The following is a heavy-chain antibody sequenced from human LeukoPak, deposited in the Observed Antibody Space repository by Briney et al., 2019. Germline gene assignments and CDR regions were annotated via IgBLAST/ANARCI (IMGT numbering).Heavy chain of an antibody. V-gene: IGHV3-23*01. CDR2: ISGSGGST. J-gene: IGHJ6*02. Sequence: SGGSLRLSCAASGFTFSSYAMSWVRQAPGKGLEWVSAISGSGGSTYYADSVKGRFTISRDNSKNTLYLQMNSLRAEDTAVYYCAKGGYDSSGYYYDHFPASYSMDVWGQGTTVTVSS. D-gene: IGHD3-22*01. CDR3: AKGGYDSSGYYYDHFPASYSMDV. CDR1: GFTFSSYA.